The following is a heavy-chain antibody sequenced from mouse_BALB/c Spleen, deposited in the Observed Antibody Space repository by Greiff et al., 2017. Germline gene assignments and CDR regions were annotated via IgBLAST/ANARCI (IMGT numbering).Heavy chain of an antibody. CDR1: GFSLTSYG. V-gene: IGHV2-9*02. Sequence: VQGVESGPGLVAPSQSLSITCTVSGFSLTSYGVHWVRQPPGKGLEWLGVIWAGGSTNYNSALMSRLSISKDNSKSQVFLKMNSLQTDDTAMYYCARDDGEAYYYAMDYWGQGTSVTVSS. J-gene: IGHJ4*01. CDR2: IWAGGST. CDR3: ARDDGEAYYYAMDY.